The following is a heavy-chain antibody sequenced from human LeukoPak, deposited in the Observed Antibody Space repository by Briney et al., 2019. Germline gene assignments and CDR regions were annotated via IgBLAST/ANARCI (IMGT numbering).Heavy chain of an antibody. CDR1: GFTFSSYS. V-gene: IGHV3-21*01. CDR3: AKDRCSGYSCYSPNL. CDR2: ISSTGSYI. Sequence: GGSLRLSCAAAGFTFSSYSMNWVRQAPGKGLEWVSSISSTGSYIYYTDSMKGRFTISRDNAKNSLYLQMNSLRAEDTAVYYCAKDRCSGYSCYSPNLWGQGTLVTVSS. D-gene: IGHD2-15*01. J-gene: IGHJ5*02.